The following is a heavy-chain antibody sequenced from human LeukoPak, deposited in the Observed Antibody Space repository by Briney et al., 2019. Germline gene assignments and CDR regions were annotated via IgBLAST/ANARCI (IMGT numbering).Heavy chain of an antibody. CDR2: IYTSGST. Sequence: AETLSLTCTVSGSISGYYRSWIRPPPGKGLEWIGYIYTSGSTNYNPCLESRVTISVDTSKNQFSLDLSSVTAADTAVYYCARQKCTSASCLTKNAFDIWGQGTMVTVSS. CDR3: ARQKCTSASCLTKNAFDI. J-gene: IGHJ3*02. V-gene: IGHV4-4*09. D-gene: IGHD2-2*01. CDR1: GSISGYY.